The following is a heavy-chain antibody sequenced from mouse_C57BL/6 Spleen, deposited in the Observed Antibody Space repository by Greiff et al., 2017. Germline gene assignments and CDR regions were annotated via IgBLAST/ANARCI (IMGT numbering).Heavy chain of an antibody. V-gene: IGHV14-3*01. Sequence: VQLQQSVAELVRPGASVKLSCTASGFNIKNTYMHWVKQKPEQGLEWIGRIDPANGNTKYAPKFQGKATITADTSANTAYLQLSSLTSAATAIYYCATSYGSSTYWYFDVWGTGTTVTVSA. CDR3: ATSYGSSTYWYFDV. CDR1: GFNIKNTY. J-gene: IGHJ1*03. D-gene: IGHD1-1*01. CDR2: IDPANGNT.